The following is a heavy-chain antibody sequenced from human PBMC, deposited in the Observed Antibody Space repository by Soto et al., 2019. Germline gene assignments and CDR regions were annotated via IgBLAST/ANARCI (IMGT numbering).Heavy chain of an antibody. D-gene: IGHD3-9*01. J-gene: IGHJ6*02. Sequence: SVKVSCKASGGTFSSYAISWVRQAPGQGLEWMGGIIPIFGTANYAQKFQGRVTITADESTSTAYMELSSLRSEDTAVYYCARAYYDILTGYPPYYYYYGMDVWGQGTTVTVSS. V-gene: IGHV1-69*13. CDR2: IIPIFGTA. CDR3: ARAYYDILTGYPPYYYYYGMDV. CDR1: GGTFSSYA.